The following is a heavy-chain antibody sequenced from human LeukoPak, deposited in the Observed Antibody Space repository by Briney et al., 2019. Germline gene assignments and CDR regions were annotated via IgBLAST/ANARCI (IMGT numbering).Heavy chain of an antibody. Sequence: QAGGSLRLSCAASGFTFSSYVMHWVRQAPGKGLEWVAIISYDGSNEYYADSVKGRFTISRDNSKNTLYLQMNSLRAEDTAVYYCAKTYGAYSSGWYGDAFDIWGQGTMVTVSS. CDR2: ISYDGSNE. CDR1: GFTFSSYV. J-gene: IGHJ3*02. D-gene: IGHD6-19*01. CDR3: AKTYGAYSSGWYGDAFDI. V-gene: IGHV3-30*04.